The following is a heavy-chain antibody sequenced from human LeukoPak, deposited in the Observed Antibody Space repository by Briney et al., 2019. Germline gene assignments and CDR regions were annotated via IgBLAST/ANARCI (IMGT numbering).Heavy chain of an antibody. V-gene: IGHV4-34*01. CDR1: GGSFSGYY. CDR3: ARGFTYSIGAFDI. J-gene: IGHJ3*02. CDR2: INHRRST. Sequence: PSETLSLTCAVFGGSFSGYYWSWIRQPPGKGLEWIGEINHRRSTNYNPSLKSRVTISVDTSKNQFSLKLSSVTAADTAVYYCARGFTYSIGAFDIWGQGKMVTVSS. D-gene: IGHD2-15*01.